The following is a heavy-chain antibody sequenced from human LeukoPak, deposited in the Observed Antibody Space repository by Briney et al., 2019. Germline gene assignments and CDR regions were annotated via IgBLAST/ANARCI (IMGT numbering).Heavy chain of an antibody. V-gene: IGHV1-18*01. CDR1: GYTFTSYG. CDR3: ARPRGHYGSGRSNWFDP. J-gene: IGHJ5*02. Sequence: ASVKVSCKASGYTFTSYGISWVRQAPGQGLEWMGWISAYNGNTNYAQKLQGRDTMTTDTSTSTAYMELRSLRSDDTAVYYCARPRGHYGSGRSNWFDPWGQGTLVTVSS. CDR2: ISAYNGNT. D-gene: IGHD3-10*01.